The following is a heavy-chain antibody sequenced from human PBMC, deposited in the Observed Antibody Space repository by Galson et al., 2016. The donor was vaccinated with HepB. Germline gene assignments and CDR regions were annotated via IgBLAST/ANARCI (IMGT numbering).Heavy chain of an antibody. CDR3: ARHSPRIAAALGAFDI. V-gene: IGHV5-51*01. CDR1: GSSFTSYW. CDR2: IYPGDSDT. D-gene: IGHD6-13*01. J-gene: IGHJ3*02. Sequence: QSGAEVKKPGESLKISCKGSGSSFTSYWIGWVRQMPGKGLEWMGIIYPGDSDTRYSPSFQGQVTISADKSISTAYLQWSSLKASDTAMYYCARHSPRIAAALGAFDIWGQVTMVTVSS.